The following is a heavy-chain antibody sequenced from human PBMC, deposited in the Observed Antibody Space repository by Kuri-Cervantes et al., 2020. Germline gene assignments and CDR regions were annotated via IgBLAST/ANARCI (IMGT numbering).Heavy chain of an antibody. CDR2: IYYSGST. J-gene: IGHJ5*02. CDR3: ARELRYSSSWYTHNWFDP. Sequence: SETLSLTCTVSGGSISSSSCYWGWIRQPPGKGLEWIGSIYYSGSTYYNPSLKSRVTISVDTSKNQFSLKLSSVTAADTAVYYCARELRYSSSWYTHNWFDPWGQGTLVTVSS. CDR1: GGSISSSSCY. D-gene: IGHD6-13*01. V-gene: IGHV4-39*07.